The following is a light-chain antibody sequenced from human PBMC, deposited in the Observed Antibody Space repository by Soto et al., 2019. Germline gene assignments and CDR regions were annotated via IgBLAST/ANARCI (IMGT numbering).Light chain of an antibody. CDR3: QQANSFPFT. Sequence: DIQMTQSPSSVSASVGDRVTITCWASQGINTWLAWYQQKPGKAPHLLIYGASRLHTGVPSRFSGSGSGTDFTLTISSLQPEDFAIYFCQQANSFPFTFGGGTKVEIK. V-gene: IGKV1-12*02. J-gene: IGKJ4*01. CDR1: QGINTW. CDR2: GAS.